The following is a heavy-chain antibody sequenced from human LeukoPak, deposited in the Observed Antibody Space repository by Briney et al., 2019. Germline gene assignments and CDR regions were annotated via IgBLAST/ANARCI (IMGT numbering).Heavy chain of an antibody. CDR3: AKRTGGTTGGYYFDY. V-gene: IGHV3-30-3*02. J-gene: IGHJ4*02. CDR1: RFTFSNYD. CDR2: ISYDGSNK. D-gene: IGHD3-16*01. Sequence: GGSLSLSCAASRFTFSNYDMQWVRPAPDGGLEWVVFISYDGSNKYHADSVEGRLPLYRHTSKNTLYLQMNSLRTEDKTVDYCAKRTGGTTGGYYFDYWGQGTLVTVSS.